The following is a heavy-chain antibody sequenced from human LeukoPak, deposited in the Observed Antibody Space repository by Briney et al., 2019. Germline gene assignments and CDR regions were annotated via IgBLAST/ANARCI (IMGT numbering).Heavy chain of an antibody. V-gene: IGHV3-74*01. Sequence: PGGSLRLSCAASGFTFSSYWMHWVRQAPGKGLVWVSRINSDGSSTSYADSVKGRFTISRDNAKNTLYLQMNSLRAEDTAVYYCARDPEPCQWCMLSDWFDPWGQGTLVTVSS. CDR2: INSDGSST. D-gene: IGHD2-8*01. CDR1: GFTFSSYW. J-gene: IGHJ5*02. CDR3: ARDPEPCQWCMLSDWFDP.